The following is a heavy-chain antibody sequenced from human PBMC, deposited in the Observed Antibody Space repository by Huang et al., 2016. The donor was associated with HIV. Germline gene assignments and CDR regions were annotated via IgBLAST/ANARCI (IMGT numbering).Heavy chain of an antibody. CDR3: ARGALEYSVSSSLDY. CDR1: GGPFRSYS. CDR2: LMPVFYSP. D-gene: IGHD4-4*01. V-gene: IGHV1-69*13. J-gene: IGHJ4*02. Sequence: QVQLLQSGAEVKKPGSSVKVSCKASGGPFRSYSLAWVRQAPGQGLEWMASLMPVFYSPNYAQKLQGRVRVTSDESTSTVYMELRDLRPDDTAVYFCARGALEYSVSSSLDYWGQGTHVTVSS.